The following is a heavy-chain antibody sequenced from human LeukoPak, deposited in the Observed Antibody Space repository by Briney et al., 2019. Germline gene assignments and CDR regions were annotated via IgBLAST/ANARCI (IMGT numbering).Heavy chain of an antibody. CDR1: GGSISSSSHY. D-gene: IGHD3-16*02. Sequence: SETLSLTCTVSGGSISSSSHYWGWIRQPPGKGLEWIGSIYYSGSTYYNPSLKSRVTISVDTSKNQFSLKLSSVTAADTAVYYCARVKGSYPGNAFDIWGQGTMVTVSS. CDR2: IYYSGST. V-gene: IGHV4-39*01. J-gene: IGHJ3*02. CDR3: ARVKGSYPGNAFDI.